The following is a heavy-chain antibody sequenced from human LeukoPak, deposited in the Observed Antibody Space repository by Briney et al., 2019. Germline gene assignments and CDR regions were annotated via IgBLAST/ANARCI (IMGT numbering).Heavy chain of an antibody. V-gene: IGHV3-21*01. CDR1: GFTFSSYS. J-gene: IGHJ6*03. CDR2: ISSSSSYI. Sequence: GGALRLSCAASGFTFSSYSMSWVRQARGKGLEGVSSISSSSSYIYYADSVKGRFTISRDNAKNSLYLQMNSLRAQDTAVYYRARAKDRGYYYYMDVWGKGTTVTVSS. CDR3: ARAKDRGYYYYMDV. D-gene: IGHD1-14*01.